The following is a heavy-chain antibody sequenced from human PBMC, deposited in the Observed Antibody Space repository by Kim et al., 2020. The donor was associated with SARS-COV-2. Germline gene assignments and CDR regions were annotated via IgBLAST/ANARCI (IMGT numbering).Heavy chain of an antibody. D-gene: IGHD2-15*01. CDR2: LYYSVCT. J-gene: IGHJ5*02. CDR1: GGSISSSSYY. V-gene: IGHV4-39*01. Sequence: SETLSLTCTVSGGSISSSSYYWGWIRQPPGKGLEWIGSLYYSVCTYYNPSLNSRVTISVDTSKNKFSLKLSSVTAADTAVYYCARHFSIVVVVDAMFDPWGQGTLVTVSS. CDR3: ARHFSIVVVVDAMFDP.